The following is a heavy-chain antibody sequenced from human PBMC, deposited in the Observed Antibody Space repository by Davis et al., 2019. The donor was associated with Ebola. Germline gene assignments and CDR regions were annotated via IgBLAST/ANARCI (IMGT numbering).Heavy chain of an antibody. Sequence: AASVKVSCKASGYTFTSYGISWVRQAPGQRLEWMGWINAGNGNTKYSQKFQGRVTITRDTSASTAYMELSSLRSEDTAVYYCARLFYGDIDYWGQGTLVTVSS. J-gene: IGHJ4*02. CDR1: GYTFTSYG. CDR3: ARLFYGDIDY. V-gene: IGHV1-3*01. CDR2: INAGNGNT. D-gene: IGHD4-17*01.